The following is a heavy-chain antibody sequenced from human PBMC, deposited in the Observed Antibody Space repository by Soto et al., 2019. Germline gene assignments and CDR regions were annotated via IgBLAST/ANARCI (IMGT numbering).Heavy chain of an antibody. CDR1: GFTFSSYG. D-gene: IGHD2-2*01. V-gene: IGHV3-30*18. Sequence: GGSLRLSCAASGFTFSSYGMHWVRQAPGKGLEWVAVISYDGSNKYYADSVKGRFTISRDNSKNTLYLQMNSLRAEDTAVYYCAKDSSLDYWGQGTLVTAPQ. J-gene: IGHJ4*02. CDR2: ISYDGSNK. CDR3: AKDSSLDY.